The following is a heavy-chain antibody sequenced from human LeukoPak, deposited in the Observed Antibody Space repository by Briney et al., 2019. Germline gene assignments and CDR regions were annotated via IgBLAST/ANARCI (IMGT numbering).Heavy chain of an antibody. CDR3: AAGRVGATVGAFDI. J-gene: IGHJ3*02. D-gene: IGHD1-26*01. CDR2: IGGSGDSS. CDR1: GFTFSSYV. Sequence: GGSLRLSCAASGFTFSSYVMTWVRQAPGKGLEWVSSIGGSGDSSYYADSVKGRFTISRDNSKSTLFLQMNSLRSEDTAVYYCAAGRVGATVGAFDIWGQGTMVTVSS. V-gene: IGHV3-23*01.